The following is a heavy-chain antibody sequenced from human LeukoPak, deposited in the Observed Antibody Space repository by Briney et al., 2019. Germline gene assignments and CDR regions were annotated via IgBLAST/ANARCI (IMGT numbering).Heavy chain of an antibody. CDR1: GFTFRNYW. D-gene: IGHD3-22*01. CDR3: ARHGYYYDSSGYDY. Sequence: GGSLRLSCAASGFTFRNYWMSWVRQAPGKGLEWVANIKQDGSEKYYVDSVKGRFTISRDNAKNSLYLQTNSLRAEDTAVYYCARHGYYYDSSGYDYWGQGTLVTVSS. J-gene: IGHJ4*02. CDR2: IKQDGSEK. V-gene: IGHV3-7*01.